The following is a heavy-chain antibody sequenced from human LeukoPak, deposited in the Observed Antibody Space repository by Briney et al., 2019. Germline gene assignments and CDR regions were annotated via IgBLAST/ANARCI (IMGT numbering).Heavy chain of an antibody. CDR2: FDPEDGGT. J-gene: IGHJ5*02. Sequence: ASVKVSCKVSGYTLTELSMHWVRQAPGKGLEWMGGFDPEDGGTIYAQKLQGRVTITTDTSTSTAYMELRSLRSDDTGVYYCARDHAAGWELPLNWFDPWGQGTLVTVSS. CDR1: GYTLTELS. D-gene: IGHD1-26*01. V-gene: IGHV1-24*01. CDR3: ARDHAAGWELPLNWFDP.